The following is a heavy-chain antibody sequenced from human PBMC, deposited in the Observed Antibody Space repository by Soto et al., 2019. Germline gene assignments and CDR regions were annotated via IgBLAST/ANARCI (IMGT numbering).Heavy chain of an antibody. CDR1: GGSISSYY. Sequence: SETLSLTCTVSGGSISSYYWSWIRQPPGKGLEWIGYIYYSGSTNYNPSLKSRVTISVDTSKNQFSLKLSSVTAADTAVYYCASAGTTYSGSYSFFGPMDNAFDIWGQGTMVTVSS. CDR3: ASAGTTYSGSYSFFGPMDNAFDI. CDR2: IYYSGST. J-gene: IGHJ3*02. D-gene: IGHD1-26*01. V-gene: IGHV4-59*01.